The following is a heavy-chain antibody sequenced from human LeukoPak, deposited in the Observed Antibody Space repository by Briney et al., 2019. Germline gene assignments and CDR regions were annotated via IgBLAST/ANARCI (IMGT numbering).Heavy chain of an antibody. D-gene: IGHD5-12*01. J-gene: IGHJ6*03. Sequence: SETLSLTCTVSGGSISSYYWSWIRQPAGKGLEWIGRIYTSGSTNYNPSLKSRVTMSVDTSKNQFSLKLSSVTAADTAVYYCAREAATSPYYYYYYYMDIWGKGTTVTVSS. V-gene: IGHV4-4*07. CDR2: IYTSGST. CDR3: AREAATSPYYYYYYYMDI. CDR1: GGSISSYY.